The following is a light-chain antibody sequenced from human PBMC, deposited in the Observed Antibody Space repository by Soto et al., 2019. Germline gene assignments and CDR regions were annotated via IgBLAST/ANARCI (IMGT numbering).Light chain of an antibody. CDR3: QQRSNWAQVT. J-gene: IGKJ5*01. CDR2: DAS. V-gene: IGKV3-11*01. CDR1: QNVGTY. Sequence: VLTQSPATLSLSPGERATLSCWASQNVGTYLAWYQQKPGQAPRLLIYDASNRATGIPARFSGSGSATDFTLTISSLETEDFAVYYCQQRSNWAQVTFGQGTRLEIK.